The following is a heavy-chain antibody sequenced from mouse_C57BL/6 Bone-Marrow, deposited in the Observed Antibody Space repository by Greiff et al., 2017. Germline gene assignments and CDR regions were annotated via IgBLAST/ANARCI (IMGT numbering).Heavy chain of an antibody. CDR2: IWSGGST. CDR3: ARGDSSGSWFAY. Sequence: QVQLKQSGPGLVQPSQSLSITCTVSGFSLTSYGVHWVRQSPGKGLEWLGVIWSGGSTDYNAAFISRLSISKDNPKSQVFFKMNSLQADDTAIYYCARGDSSGSWFAYWGQGTLVTVSA. V-gene: IGHV2-2*01. D-gene: IGHD3-2*02. CDR1: GFSLTSYG. J-gene: IGHJ3*01.